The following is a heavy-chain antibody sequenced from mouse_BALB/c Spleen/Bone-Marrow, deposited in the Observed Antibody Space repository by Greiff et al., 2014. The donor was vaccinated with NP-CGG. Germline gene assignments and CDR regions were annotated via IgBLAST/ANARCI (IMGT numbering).Heavy chain of an antibody. CDR2: INPYNDGT. CDR3: AKSEYFGSSYDY. CDR1: GYTFTSYV. J-gene: IGHJ2*01. V-gene: IGHV1-14*01. D-gene: IGHD1-1*01. Sequence: VQLQQPGPELVKPGASVKMSCKASGYTFTSYVMHWMKQKPGQGLEWIGYINPYNDGTKYNETFKGKATLTSDKSSSTAYMDHSILTSEDSAVYFCAKSEYFGSSYDYWGQGTTLTVSA.